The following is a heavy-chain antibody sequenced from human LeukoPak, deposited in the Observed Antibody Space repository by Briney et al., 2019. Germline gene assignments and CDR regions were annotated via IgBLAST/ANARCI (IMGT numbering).Heavy chain of an antibody. J-gene: IGHJ3*02. D-gene: IGHD3-16*01. V-gene: IGHV4-38-2*01. CDR2: IYYSGST. Sequence: PSETLSLTCPVSDYSVNTIHCWGWIRQPPGKGLEWIGSIYYSGSTYYNPSLKSRVTISVDTSKNQFSLKLSSVTAADTAVYYCVSLIPGAFDIWGQGTMVTVSS. CDR3: VSLIPGAFDI. CDR1: DYSVNTIHC.